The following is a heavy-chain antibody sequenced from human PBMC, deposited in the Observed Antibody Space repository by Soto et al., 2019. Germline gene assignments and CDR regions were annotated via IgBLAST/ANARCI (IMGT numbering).Heavy chain of an antibody. CDR3: ARSVINDY. Sequence: SETLSLTCTVSGGSISNYYWNWIRQPPGKGLEWIGYIYYSGSTNYNPSLKSRVTMSVDTSKNQFSLKLSSVTAADTAVYYCARSVINDYWGQGTLVTVS. V-gene: IGHV4-59*01. D-gene: IGHD3-10*01. J-gene: IGHJ4*02. CDR2: IYYSGST. CDR1: GGSISNYY.